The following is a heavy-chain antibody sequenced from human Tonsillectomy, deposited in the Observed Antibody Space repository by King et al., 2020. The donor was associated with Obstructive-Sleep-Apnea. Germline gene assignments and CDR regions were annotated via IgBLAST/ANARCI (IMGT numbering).Heavy chain of an antibody. Sequence: VQLVESGGGLVQPGGSLRLSCAASGVSFSSYWMSWFRQAPGKGLELVANIKQDGREKYYVDSVKGRFTISIDNAKNSLYLQMNSLRAEDTAVYYCARDGSSWNDYYYGMDVWGQGTPVTVSS. CDR2: IKQDGREK. CDR3: ARDGSSWNDYYYGMDV. J-gene: IGHJ6*02. D-gene: IGHD6-13*01. CDR1: GVSFSSYW. V-gene: IGHV3-7*03.